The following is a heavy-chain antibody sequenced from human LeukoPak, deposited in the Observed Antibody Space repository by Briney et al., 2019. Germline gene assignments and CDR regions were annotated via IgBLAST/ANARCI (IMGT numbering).Heavy chain of an antibody. CDR2: INPNSGGT. CDR3: ARHPNLDY. J-gene: IGHJ4*02. Sequence: ASVKVSCKASGYTFTDYYIHWVRQAPGQGLEWMGWINPNSGGTSYAQKFQDRVTLTRGTSIRTAYMELSRLTSDDTAVYYCARHPNLDYWGQGTLVFVSS. V-gene: IGHV1-2*02. CDR1: GYTFTDYY.